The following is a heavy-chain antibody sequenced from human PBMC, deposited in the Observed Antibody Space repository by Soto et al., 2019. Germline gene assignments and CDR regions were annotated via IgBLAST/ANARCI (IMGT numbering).Heavy chain of an antibody. CDR2: IIPIIGTP. Sequence: ASVKVSCKASGGTFRNHVFNCVRQAPGQGLEWMGGIIPIIGTPNYAQKFQGRVTITADASTNTVYLDVSSLRSQDTAVYYCARDLEFRDGNISHLDYWGQGTLVTVSS. D-gene: IGHD3-10*01. V-gene: IGHV1-69*13. CDR1: GGTFRNHV. J-gene: IGHJ4*02. CDR3: ARDLEFRDGNISHLDY.